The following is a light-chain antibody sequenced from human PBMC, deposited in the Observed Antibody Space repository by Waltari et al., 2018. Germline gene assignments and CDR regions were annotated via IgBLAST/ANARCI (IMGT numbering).Light chain of an antibody. J-gene: IGLJ2*01. CDR1: SSDIGGCNP. V-gene: IGLV2-14*01. Sequence: QSALTQHSSVPGSPAQSITISCTGTSSDIGGCNPVSWYQQHPGKAPKLMIYDVARWPSGVSNRFSGSKSGNTASLTISGLQAEDEADYYCTSYTTTKTVVFGGGTKVTVL. CDR2: DVA. CDR3: TSYTTTKTVV.